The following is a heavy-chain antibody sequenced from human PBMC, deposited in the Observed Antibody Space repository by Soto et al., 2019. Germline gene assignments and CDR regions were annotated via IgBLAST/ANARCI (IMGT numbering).Heavy chain of an antibody. CDR1: GGTFSSYA. D-gene: IGHD6-19*01. Sequence: QVQLVQSGAEVKKPGSSVKVSCKASGGTFSSYAISWVRQAPGQGLEWMGGIIPIFGTANYAQKFQGRVTITADESTSTAYMELSSLRSEDTAVYYCARDFSSGWQNYYYYGMDVGGQGTTVTVSS. CDR2: IIPIFGTA. CDR3: ARDFSSGWQNYYYYGMDV. V-gene: IGHV1-69*01. J-gene: IGHJ6*02.